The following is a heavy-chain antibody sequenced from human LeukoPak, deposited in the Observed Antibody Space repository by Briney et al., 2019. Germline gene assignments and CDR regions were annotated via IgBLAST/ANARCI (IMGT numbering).Heavy chain of an antibody. V-gene: IGHV3-48*03. Sequence: GGSLRLSCAASGFTFSSYEVNWVRQAPGKGLEWVSYISGSDNTIYYADSVKGRFTISRDNARNSPYLQMNSLRDEDTAVYYCARVHRGYSFGRLDYWGQGTLVTVSS. D-gene: IGHD5-12*01. CDR3: ARVHRGYSFGRLDY. CDR2: ISGSDNTI. J-gene: IGHJ4*02. CDR1: GFTFSSYE.